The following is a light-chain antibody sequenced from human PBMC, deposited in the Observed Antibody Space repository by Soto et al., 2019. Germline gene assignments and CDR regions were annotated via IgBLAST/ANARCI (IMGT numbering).Light chain of an antibody. CDR1: SSDVGGYNY. J-gene: IGLJ1*01. CDR2: EVS. Sequence: QSALTQPASVSGSPGQSITISCTGTSSDVGGYNYVSWCQQHPGKAPRLMIFEVSNRPSGVSNRFSGSKSGNTASLTISGLQAEDEADYYCSSYRSSSTYVFGTGTKLTVL. CDR3: SSYRSSSTYV. V-gene: IGLV2-14*01.